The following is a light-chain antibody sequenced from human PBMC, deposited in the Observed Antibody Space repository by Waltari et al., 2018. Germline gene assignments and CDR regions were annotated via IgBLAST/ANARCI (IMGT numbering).Light chain of an antibody. CDR2: DVT. V-gene: IGLV2-14*01. CDR3: NSYTSSSTLWV. Sequence: QSALTQPASVSGSPGQSITISCTGTSSAGGGYNPVSWYQQHPGKAPKLMIYDVTKRPSGVSDRFSGSKSGNTASLTISGLQAEDEADYYCNSYTSSSTLWVFGGGTKLTVL. CDR1: SSAGGGYNP. J-gene: IGLJ3*02.